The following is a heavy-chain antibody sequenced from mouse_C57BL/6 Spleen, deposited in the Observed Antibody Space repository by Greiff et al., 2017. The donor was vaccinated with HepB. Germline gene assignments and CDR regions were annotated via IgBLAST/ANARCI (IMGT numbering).Heavy chain of an antibody. CDR3: ARGAGGIAMDY. J-gene: IGHJ4*01. Sequence: QVQLQQPGAELVKPGASVKLSCKASGYTFTSYWMQWVKQRPGQGLEWIGEIDPSDSYTNYNQKFKGKATLTVDTSSSTAYMQLSSLTSEDSAVYYFARGAGGIAMDYWGQGTSVTVSS. V-gene: IGHV1-50*01. CDR2: IDPSDSYT. CDR1: GYTFTSYW. D-gene: IGHD1-1*01.